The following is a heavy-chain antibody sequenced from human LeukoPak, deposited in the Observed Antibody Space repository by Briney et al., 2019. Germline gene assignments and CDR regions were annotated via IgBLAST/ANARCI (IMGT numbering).Heavy chain of an antibody. Sequence: QHGRSLSLSCAAYGFTFDGYAMHWIRQFPARGLEWLSGSSWNSDSIAYEDSVKGRFTISSDNAKNSLYLQMNSLRAEDTALYYCAKGECSGTSCYPDYWGQGTLVTVSS. V-gene: IGHV3-9*01. CDR2: SSWNSDSI. J-gene: IGHJ4*02. CDR1: GFTFDGYA. CDR3: AKGECSGTSCYPDY. D-gene: IGHD2-2*01.